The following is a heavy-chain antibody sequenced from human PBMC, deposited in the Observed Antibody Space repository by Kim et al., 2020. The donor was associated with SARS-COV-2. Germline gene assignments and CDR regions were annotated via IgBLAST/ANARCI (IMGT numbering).Heavy chain of an antibody. D-gene: IGHD6-6*01. J-gene: IGHJ6*02. CDR2: IYYSGST. CDR3: ARHPKEQLAEEYYYGMDV. Sequence: ETLSLTCTVSGGSISSSSYYWGWIRQPPGKGLAWIGSIYYSGSTYYNPSLKSRVTISVDTSKNQFSLKLSSVTAADTAVYYCARHPKEQLAEEYYYGMDVWGQGTTVTVSS. CDR1: GGSISSSSYY. V-gene: IGHV4-39*01.